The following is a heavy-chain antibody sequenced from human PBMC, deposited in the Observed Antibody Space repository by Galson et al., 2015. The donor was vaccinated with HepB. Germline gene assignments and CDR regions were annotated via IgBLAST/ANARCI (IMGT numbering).Heavy chain of an antibody. V-gene: IGHV3-21*01. CDR3: ARGPGAAMVDY. D-gene: IGHD5-18*01. J-gene: IGHJ4*02. CDR1: GLTFSSYS. Sequence: SLRLSCAASGLTFSSYSMNWVRQAPGKGLEWVSSISSSSSYIYYADSVKGRFTISRDNAKNSLYLQMNSLRAEDTAVYYCARGPGAAMVDYWGQGTLVTVSS. CDR2: ISSSSSYI.